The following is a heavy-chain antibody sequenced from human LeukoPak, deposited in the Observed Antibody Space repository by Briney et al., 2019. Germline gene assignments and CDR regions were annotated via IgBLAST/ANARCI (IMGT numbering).Heavy chain of an antibody. D-gene: IGHD3-10*01. CDR1: GYTFISYD. V-gene: IGHV1-8*02. CDR3: ARGGERANFYGLGSSPNWFDP. J-gene: IGHJ5*02. Sequence: ASVKVSCKASGYTFISYDINWVRQAAGQGLEWMGWMNPNSGNTGYAQKFQGRVTMTRNTSISTAYMELSGLRSDDTAVYDCARGGERANFYGLGSSPNWFDPWGQGTLVTVSS. CDR2: MNPNSGNT.